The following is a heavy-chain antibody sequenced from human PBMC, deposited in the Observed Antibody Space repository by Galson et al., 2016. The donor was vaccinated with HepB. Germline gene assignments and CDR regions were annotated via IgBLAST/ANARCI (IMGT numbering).Heavy chain of an antibody. Sequence: SLRLSCATSGFTFSTSSMNWVRQAPGKGLEWVAYISFKETITSYADSVKGRFTVSRDNAENSLFLRMNSLRDEDTAVYYCAKEKGMATDRLDYYYYAMDVWGQGTAVTVSS. J-gene: IGHJ6*02. CDR1: GFTFSTSS. V-gene: IGHV3-48*02. D-gene: IGHD5-12*01. CDR3: AKEKGMATDRLDYYYYAMDV. CDR2: ISFKETIT.